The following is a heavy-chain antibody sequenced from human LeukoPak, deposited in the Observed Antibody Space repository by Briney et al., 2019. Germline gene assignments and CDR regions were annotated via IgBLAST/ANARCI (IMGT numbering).Heavy chain of an antibody. CDR2: ISYDGSNK. D-gene: IGHD5-12*01. CDR3: ARERYSGYDYYADY. V-gene: IGHV3-30*04. J-gene: IGHJ4*02. Sequence: GGSLRLSCAASGFTFSSYAMHWVRQAPGKGPEWVAVISYDGSNKYYADSVKGRFTISRDSSKNTLYLQMNSLRAEDTAVYYCARERYSGYDYYADYWGQGTLVTVSS. CDR1: GFTFSSYA.